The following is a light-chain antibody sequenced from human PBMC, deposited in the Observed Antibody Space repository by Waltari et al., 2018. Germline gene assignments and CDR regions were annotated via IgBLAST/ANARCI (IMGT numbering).Light chain of an antibody. CDR1: QSIGIY. CDR2: GAS. Sequence: DIQMTQSPSSLSASVGDRVTITCRASQSIGIYLNWYQQKPGKAPNLLIYGASTLQSGVPSRFTGSGSGTDFTLTISSLQPEDFATFYCQQSYGTPYTFGHGTQLEIK. J-gene: IGKJ2*01. CDR3: QQSYGTPYT. V-gene: IGKV1-39*01.